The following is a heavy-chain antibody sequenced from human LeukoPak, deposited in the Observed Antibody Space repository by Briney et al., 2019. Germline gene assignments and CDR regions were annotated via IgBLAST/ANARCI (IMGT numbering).Heavy chain of an antibody. CDR3: ARGGYGSSTSCYSCDY. V-gene: IGHV1-18*01. J-gene: IGHJ4*02. Sequence: ASVKVSCKASGYTFTSYGISWVRQAPGQGLEWMGWISAYNGNTNYAQKLQGRVTMATDTSTSTAYMELRSLRSDDTAVYYCARGGYGSSTSCYSCDYWGQGTLVTVSS. CDR2: ISAYNGNT. CDR1: GYTFTSYG. D-gene: IGHD2-2*01.